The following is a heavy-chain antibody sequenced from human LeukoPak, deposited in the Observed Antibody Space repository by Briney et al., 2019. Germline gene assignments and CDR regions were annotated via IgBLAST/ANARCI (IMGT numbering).Heavy chain of an antibody. J-gene: IGHJ2*01. D-gene: IGHD6-6*01. CDR1: GYTFTDYY. CDR2: INPNSGGT. V-gene: IGHV1-2*02. Sequence: ASVKVSCKASGYTFTDYYLHWVRQAPGQGLEWMGWINPNSGGTNYAQKFQGRVTMTRDTSTNTVYMELSSLRSEDTAVFYCVRGASSIAALNPFWYFDLWGRGTLVTVSS. CDR3: VRGASSIAALNPFWYFDL.